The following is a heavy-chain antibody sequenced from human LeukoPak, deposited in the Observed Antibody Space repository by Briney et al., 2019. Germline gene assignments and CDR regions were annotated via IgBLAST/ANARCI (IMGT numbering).Heavy chain of an antibody. Sequence: KPGGSLRLSCAASGFTFSSYAMSWVRQAPGKGLEWVSSISSSSSYIYYADSVKGRFTISRDNAKNSLYLQMNSLRAEDTAVYYCARDSSGYYWPDYWGQGTLVTVSS. CDR3: ARDSSGYYWPDY. V-gene: IGHV3-21*01. CDR2: ISSSSSYI. D-gene: IGHD3-22*01. J-gene: IGHJ4*02. CDR1: GFTFSSYA.